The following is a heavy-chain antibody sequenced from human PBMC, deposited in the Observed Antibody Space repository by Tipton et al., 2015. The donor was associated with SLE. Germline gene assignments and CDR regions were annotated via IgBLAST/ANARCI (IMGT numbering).Heavy chain of an antibody. CDR2: ISHSGRT. Sequence: TLSLTCAVYGGSFSGYYWSWIRQPPGKGLEWIGEISHSGRTKYKPSLKSRVTISVDTSKNQFSLKLSSVTAADTAVYYCARALVATIPFDYWGQGTLVTVSS. D-gene: IGHD5-12*01. CDR3: ARALVATIPFDY. CDR1: GGSFSGYY. J-gene: IGHJ4*02. V-gene: IGHV4-34*01.